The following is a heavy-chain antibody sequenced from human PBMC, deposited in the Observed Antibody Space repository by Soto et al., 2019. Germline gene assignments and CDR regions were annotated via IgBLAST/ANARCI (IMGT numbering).Heavy chain of an antibody. V-gene: IGHV4-30-2*01. CDR2: ISHSGST. Sequence: QLQLQESGSGLVKPSQTLSLTCAVSGGSISSGGYSWSWIRQPPGKGLEWIGYISHSGSTYYNPSLKSRVTISVDRSKNQFSRKLSSVTAGDTAVYYCARGGLLPDYWGQGTLVTVSS. D-gene: IGHD6-19*01. CDR3: ARGGLLPDY. J-gene: IGHJ4*02. CDR1: GGSISSGGYS.